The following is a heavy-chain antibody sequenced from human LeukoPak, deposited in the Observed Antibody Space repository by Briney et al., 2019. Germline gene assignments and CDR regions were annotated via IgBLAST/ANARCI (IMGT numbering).Heavy chain of an antibody. CDR1: GGSISSYY. Sequence: SETLSLTCTVSGGSISSYYWSWIRQPPGKGLEWIGYIYYSGSTYYNPSLKSRVTISVDTSKNQFSLRLSSVTAADTAVYYCARLQYCSGTSCYWFDPWGQGTLVTVSS. CDR3: ARLQYCSGTSCYWFDP. V-gene: IGHV4-59*12. D-gene: IGHD2-2*01. CDR2: IYYSGST. J-gene: IGHJ5*02.